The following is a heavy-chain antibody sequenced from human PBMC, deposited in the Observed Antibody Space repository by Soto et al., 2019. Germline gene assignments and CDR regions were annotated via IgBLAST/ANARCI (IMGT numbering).Heavy chain of an antibody. J-gene: IGHJ4*02. CDR1: GFSLSTSGVG. V-gene: IGHV2-5*02. Sequence: QITLKESGPSLVKPTQTLTLTCTFSGFSLSTSGVGVGWIRQPPGKALEWLALIYWDDDKRYSPSLKSRLTITKDTSKNQVVLTMTNMDPVDTATSYCAPYRMHGDYMYYFDYWGQGTLVTVSS. CDR2: IYWDDDK. D-gene: IGHD4-17*01. CDR3: APYRMHGDYMYYFDY.